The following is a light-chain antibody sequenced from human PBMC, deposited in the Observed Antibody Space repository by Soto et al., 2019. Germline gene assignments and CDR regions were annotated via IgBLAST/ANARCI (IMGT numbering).Light chain of an antibody. CDR1: DIEDKI. Sequence: SYELTQPPSVSVAPGQTARITCGGSDIEDKIVHWYQHKPGQAPVLVVYDDRDRPSGIPERFSGSNSGNTATLTISRVEAGDEADYYCQVWDITTDHVIFGGGTKLTVL. CDR3: QVWDITTDHVI. V-gene: IGLV3-21*02. CDR2: DDR. J-gene: IGLJ2*01.